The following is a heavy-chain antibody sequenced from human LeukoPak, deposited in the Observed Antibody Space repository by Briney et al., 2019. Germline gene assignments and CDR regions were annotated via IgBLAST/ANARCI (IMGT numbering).Heavy chain of an antibody. J-gene: IGHJ3*02. V-gene: IGHV3-48*03. D-gene: IGHD2-15*01. CDR2: ISGSGSAI. CDR1: GFTFSSYE. CDR3: AKDGGSDPDSFDI. Sequence: GGSLRLSCAASGFTFSSYEMNWVRQAPGKGLEWVSYISGSGSAIYYADSVKGRFTISRDNAKNSLYLQMNSLRAEDTAVYYCAKDGGSDPDSFDIWGQGTMVTVSS.